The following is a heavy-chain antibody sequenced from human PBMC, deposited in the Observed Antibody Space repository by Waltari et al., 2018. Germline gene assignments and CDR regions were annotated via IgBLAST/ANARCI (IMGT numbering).Heavy chain of an antibody. J-gene: IGHJ3*02. D-gene: IGHD1-26*01. V-gene: IGHV4-31*03. CDR1: GGSISSGGYY. Sequence: QVQLQESGPGLVKPSQTLSLTCTVSGGSISSGGYYWSWIRQHPGKGLEWIGYIYYSGSTYYNPSLKSRVTISVDTSKNQFSLKRSSVTAADTAVYYCARGGSDSHAFDIWGQGTMVTVSS. CDR2: IYYSGST. CDR3: ARGGSDSHAFDI.